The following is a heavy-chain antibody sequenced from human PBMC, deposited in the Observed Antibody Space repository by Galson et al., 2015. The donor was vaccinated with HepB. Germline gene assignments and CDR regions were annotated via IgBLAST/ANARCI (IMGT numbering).Heavy chain of an antibody. CDR3: AREGSSWPGEWFDP. Sequence: TLSLTCTVSGGSVSSGGYYWSWIRQHPGKGLEWIGYIYYSGSTYYNPSLKSRVTISVDTSKNQFSLKLSSVTAADTAVYYCAREGSSWPGEWFDPWGQGTLVTVSS. CDR2: IYYSGST. V-gene: IGHV4-31*03. D-gene: IGHD6-13*01. CDR1: GGSVSSGGYY. J-gene: IGHJ5*02.